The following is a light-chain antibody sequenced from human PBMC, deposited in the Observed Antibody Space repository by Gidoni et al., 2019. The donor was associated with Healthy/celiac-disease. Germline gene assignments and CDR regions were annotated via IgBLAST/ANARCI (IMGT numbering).Light chain of an antibody. J-gene: IGLJ2*01. Sequence: SSELTQATAVSVSLGQPDRITCQGDSLRSYYASWYQQKPGQAPVLVIYGKNNRPSGIPDRFSGSSSGNTASLTITGAQAEDEADYSCNSRDSSGNHVVFGGGTKLTVL. CDR2: GKN. V-gene: IGLV3-19*01. CDR3: NSRDSSGNHVV. CDR1: SLRSYY.